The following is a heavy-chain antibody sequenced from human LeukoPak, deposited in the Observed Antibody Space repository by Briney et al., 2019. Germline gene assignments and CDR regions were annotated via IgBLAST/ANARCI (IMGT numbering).Heavy chain of an antibody. CDR1: GFTFSSYA. D-gene: IGHD2-15*01. Sequence: GGSLRLSCAASGFTFSSYAMSWVRQAPGKGLEWVSAISGSGGSTYYADSVKGRFTISRDNSKNTLYLQMNSLRAEDTAVYYCAFLGYCSGGSCYTPPCSWGQGTLVTVSS. J-gene: IGHJ4*02. CDR2: ISGSGGST. V-gene: IGHV3-23*01. CDR3: AFLGYCSGGSCYTPPCS.